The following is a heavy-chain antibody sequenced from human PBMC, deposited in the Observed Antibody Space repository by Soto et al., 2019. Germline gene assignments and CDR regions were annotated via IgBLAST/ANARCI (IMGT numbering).Heavy chain of an antibody. Sequence: EVQLVESGGGLIQPGGSLRLSCAASELTVSNAYMAWVRQAPGMGLEWVSVIYDNGTTYYADSVKGRFTISRDTSTNTLSLQMDSLRAEDTAVYYCVSPLPSGRNYGLDVWGQGTTVTVSS. CDR1: ELTVSNAY. CDR3: VSPLPSGRNYGLDV. J-gene: IGHJ6*02. CDR2: IYDNGTT. V-gene: IGHV3-53*01. D-gene: IGHD3-10*01.